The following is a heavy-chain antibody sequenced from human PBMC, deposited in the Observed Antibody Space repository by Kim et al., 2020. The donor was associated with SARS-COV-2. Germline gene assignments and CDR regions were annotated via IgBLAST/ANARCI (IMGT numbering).Heavy chain of an antibody. CDR1: GYTFTSYA. CDR2: INTNIGNP. CDR3: AGSLHDYGDYVFDY. D-gene: IGHD4-17*01. J-gene: IGHJ4*02. Sequence: ASVKVSCKASGYTFTSYAMNWVRQAPGQGLEWMGWINTNIGNPTYAQGFTGRFVFSLDTSVSTAYLQISSLKAEDTAVYYCAGSLHDYGDYVFDYWGQGTLVTVSS. V-gene: IGHV7-4-1*02.